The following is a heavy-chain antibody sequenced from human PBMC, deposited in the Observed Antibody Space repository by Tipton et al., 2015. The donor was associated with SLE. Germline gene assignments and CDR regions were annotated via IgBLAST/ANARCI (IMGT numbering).Heavy chain of an antibody. Sequence: SLRLSCAASGFTFSSYSMNWVRQAPGKGLEWVSSISSSSSYIYYADSVKGRFTISRDNSKNTLYLQMSSLRADDTAVYYCARERWSFDYWGQGTLVTVSS. CDR3: ARERWSFDY. D-gene: IGHD2-15*01. CDR2: ISSSSSYI. J-gene: IGHJ4*02. CDR1: GFTFSSYS. V-gene: IGHV3-21*01.